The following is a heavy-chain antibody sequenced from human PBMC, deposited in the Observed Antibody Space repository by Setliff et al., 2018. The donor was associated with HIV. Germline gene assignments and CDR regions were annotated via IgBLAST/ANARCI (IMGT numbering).Heavy chain of an antibody. V-gene: IGHV4-31*03. CDR2: IHYSGSP. J-gene: IGHJ6*03. Sequence: PSETLSLTCSVSGGSISSGGYYWSWIRQRPGKGLDWIGYIHYSGSPYYNPSLESRVSISLDTSKNTFSLNVTSLTAADTAVYFCARERRDVYYYYYMDVWG. CDR3: ARERRDVYYYYYMDV. CDR1: GGSISSGGYY.